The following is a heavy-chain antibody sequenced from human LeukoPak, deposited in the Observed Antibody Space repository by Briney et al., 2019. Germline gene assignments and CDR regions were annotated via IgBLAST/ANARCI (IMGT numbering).Heavy chain of an antibody. Sequence: SVKVSCKASGGTFSSYAISWVRQAPGQGLEWMGRIIPILGIANYAQKFQGRVTITADKSTSTAYMELSSLRSEDTAVYYCARDSYYDSSGPDYYYYGMDVWSQGTTVTVSS. V-gene: IGHV1-69*04. CDR3: ARDSYYDSSGPDYYYYGMDV. D-gene: IGHD3-22*01. CDR1: GGTFSSYA. CDR2: IIPILGIA. J-gene: IGHJ6*02.